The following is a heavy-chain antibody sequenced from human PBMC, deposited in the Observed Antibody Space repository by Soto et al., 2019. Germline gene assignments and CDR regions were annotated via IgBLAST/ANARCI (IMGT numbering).Heavy chain of an antibody. D-gene: IGHD3-3*01. CDR3: ARSEPTIFGVVIIGFFDY. CDR2: IIPIFGTA. CDR1: GGTFSSYA. Sequence: SVKVSCKASGGTFSSYAISWVRQAPGQGLEWMGGIIPIFGTANYAQKFQGRVTITADESTSTAYMELSSLRSEDTAVYYCARSEPTIFGVVIIGFFDYWGQGTLVTVSS. J-gene: IGHJ4*02. V-gene: IGHV1-69*13.